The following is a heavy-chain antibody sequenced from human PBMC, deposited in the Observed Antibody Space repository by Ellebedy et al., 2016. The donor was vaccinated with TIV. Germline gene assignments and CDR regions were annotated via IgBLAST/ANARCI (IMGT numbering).Heavy chain of an antibody. J-gene: IGHJ1*01. V-gene: IGHV1-46*01. CDR1: GYTFTSYY. CDR2: INPSSERT. CDR3: AADLASVGQ. D-gene: IGHD1-26*01. Sequence: AASVKVSCKASGYTFTSYYLHWVRQAPGQGPEWMGMINPSSERTTYAQKFQGRLTVSADKSTNTAYMELSSLTSEDTAVYYCAADLASVGQWGQGTLVIVSS.